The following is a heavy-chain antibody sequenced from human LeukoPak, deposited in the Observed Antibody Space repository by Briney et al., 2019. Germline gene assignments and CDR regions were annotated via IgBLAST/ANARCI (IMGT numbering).Heavy chain of an antibody. Sequence: SETLSLTCTVSGGSISSYYWSWIRQPPGKGLEWIGYIYYSGSTNYNPSLKSRVTISVDTSKNQFSLKLSSVTAADTAVYYCARTTSATGKNSFDYLGQGTLVTVSS. D-gene: IGHD6-13*01. V-gene: IGHV4-59*01. CDR1: GGSISSYY. CDR2: IYYSGST. CDR3: ARTTSATGKNSFDY. J-gene: IGHJ4*02.